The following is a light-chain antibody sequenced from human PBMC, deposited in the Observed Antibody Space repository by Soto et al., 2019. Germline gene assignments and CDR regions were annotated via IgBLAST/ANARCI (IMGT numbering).Light chain of an antibody. CDR1: QSVLYSSDNKNY. J-gene: IGKJ4*01. Sequence: DIVMTQSPDSLAVSLGERATINCKSSQSVLYSSDNKNYLAWYQQKPGQPPKLLIYWASTRESGVPDRFSGSGSGTDFTLTISSLQDEDVAVYYCQQYYGSPLTFGGGTKVEIK. CDR2: WAS. CDR3: QQYYGSPLT. V-gene: IGKV4-1*01.